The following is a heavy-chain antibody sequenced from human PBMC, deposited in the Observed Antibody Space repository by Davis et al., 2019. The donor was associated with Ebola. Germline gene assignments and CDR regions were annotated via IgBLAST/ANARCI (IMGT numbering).Heavy chain of an antibody. J-gene: IGHJ4*02. Sequence: AASVKVSCKASGYTFTSYYMHWVRQAPGQRLEWMGWINAGNGNTKYSQKFQGRVTMTRDTSTSTVYMELSSLRSEDTAVYYCARDERITMIVVVSLVGWGQGTLVTVSS. V-gene: IGHV1-3*01. CDR1: GYTFTSYY. CDR3: ARDERITMIVVVSLVG. D-gene: IGHD3-22*01. CDR2: INAGNGNT.